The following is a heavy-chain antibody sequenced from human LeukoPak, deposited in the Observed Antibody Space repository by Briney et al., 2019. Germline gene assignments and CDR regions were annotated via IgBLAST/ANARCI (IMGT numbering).Heavy chain of an antibody. CDR3: AREPGHYDNSGSPSYVY. CDR1: GGTFSGYA. D-gene: IGHD3-22*01. CDR2: IIPIFGTA. V-gene: IGHV1-69*13. Sequence: SVKVSCKASGGTFSGYAISWVRQAPGQGLEWMGGIIPIFGTANYTQKFQGRVTITVDESTNTAYMELSSLKSEDTAVYYCAREPGHYDNSGSPSYVYWGQGTLVTVSS. J-gene: IGHJ4*02.